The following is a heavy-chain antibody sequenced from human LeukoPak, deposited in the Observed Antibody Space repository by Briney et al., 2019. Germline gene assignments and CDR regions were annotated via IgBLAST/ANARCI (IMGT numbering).Heavy chain of an antibody. CDR2: IYPSGST. CDR3: ARSISNYLFDP. D-gene: IGHD4-11*01. CDR1: GGSIISSSYY. V-gene: IGHV4-39*01. J-gene: IGHJ5*02. Sequence: PSETLSLTCTVSGGSIISSSYYWGWIRQPPGKGLEWIGNIYPSGSTYYNPSLKSRLTISLDTSKNQFSLELSSVTAADTAVYYCARSISNYLFDPWGQGTLVTVSS.